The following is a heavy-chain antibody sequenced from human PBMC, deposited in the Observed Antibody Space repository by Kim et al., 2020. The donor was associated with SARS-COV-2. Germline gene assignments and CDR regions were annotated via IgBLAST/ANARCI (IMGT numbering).Heavy chain of an antibody. D-gene: IGHD1-26*01. J-gene: IGHJ4*02. CDR2: ISYDGSHK. Sequence: GVSLRLSCAASGFTFNTYGMHWVRQAPGKGLEWVAVISYDGSHKYYVDSVKGRFTISRDNSKNTLYLQMNSLRIEDTAVYYCARSFSGSYFGYDYWGQGSLVTVSS. CDR3: ARSFSGSYFGYDY. CDR1: GFTFNTYG. V-gene: IGHV3-30*03.